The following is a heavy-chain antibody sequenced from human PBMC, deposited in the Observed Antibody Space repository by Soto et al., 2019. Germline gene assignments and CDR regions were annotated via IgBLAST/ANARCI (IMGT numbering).Heavy chain of an antibody. CDR3: ARYRLLTPPSGAAAGYYYYYGMDV. CDR2: IIPIFGTA. Sequence: QVQLVQSGAEVKKPGSSVKVSCKASGGTFSSYAISWVRQAPGQGLEWMGGIIPIFGTANYAQKFQGRVTLTADKATSTAGMELRSLRSADTAVYYCARYRLLTPPSGAAAGYYYYYGMDVWGQGTTVTVSS. J-gene: IGHJ6*02. CDR1: GGTFSSYA. D-gene: IGHD6-13*01. V-gene: IGHV1-69*06.